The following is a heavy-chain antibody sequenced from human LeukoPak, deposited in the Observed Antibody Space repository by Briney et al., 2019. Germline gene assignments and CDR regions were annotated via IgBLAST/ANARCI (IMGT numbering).Heavy chain of an antibody. CDR2: INPSGGST. D-gene: IGHD6-19*01. J-gene: IGHJ4*02. CDR3: ARIGIAVALPDY. Sequence: ASVKVSCKASGYTFTSYYMHWVRQAPGQGLEWMGTINPSGGSTSYAQKFQGRVTMTRDTSTSTVYMELSSLRSEDTAVYYCARIGIAVALPDYWGQGTLVTVSS. V-gene: IGHV1-46*01. CDR1: GYTFTSYY.